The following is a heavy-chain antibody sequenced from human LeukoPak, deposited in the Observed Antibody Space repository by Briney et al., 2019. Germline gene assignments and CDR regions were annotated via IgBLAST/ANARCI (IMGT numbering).Heavy chain of an antibody. CDR2: INGGGTTT. CDR3: ARGLLAAAGGAFDM. V-gene: IGHV3-11*01. J-gene: IGHJ3*02. CDR1: GFAFRDYY. D-gene: IGHD6-13*01. Sequence: GGSLRLSCAASGFAFRDYYMSWIRQTPGKGLEWVSFINGGGTTTYYADSVKGRFTVSRDNSRSTLSLQMNSLRAEDTAVYYCARGLLAAAGGAFDMWGQGTMVTVSS.